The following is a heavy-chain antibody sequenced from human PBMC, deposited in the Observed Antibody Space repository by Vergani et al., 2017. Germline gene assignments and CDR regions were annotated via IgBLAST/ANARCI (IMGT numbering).Heavy chain of an antibody. V-gene: IGHV4-39*02. D-gene: IGHD4-17*01. CDR2: IYYSGST. Sequence: QLQLQESGPGLVKPSETLSLTCTVSGGSISSSSYYWGWIRQPPGKGLEWIGSIYYSGSTYYNPSLKSRVTISVDTSKNQFTLKLSSVTAADTAVYYCARDPLGYGDYPNYWGQGTLVTVSS. J-gene: IGHJ4*02. CDR3: ARDPLGYGDYPNY. CDR1: GGSISSSSYY.